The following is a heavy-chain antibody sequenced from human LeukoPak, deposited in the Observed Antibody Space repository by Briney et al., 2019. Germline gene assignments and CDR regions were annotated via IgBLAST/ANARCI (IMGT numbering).Heavy chain of an antibody. D-gene: IGHD3-10*01. V-gene: IGHV1-46*01. CDR2: INPSGGST. CDR3: ATGTRITMVRERNFDY. J-gene: IGHJ4*02. CDR1: GYTFTSYY. Sequence: GASVKVSCKASGYTFTSYYMHWVRQAPGQGLEWMGIINPSGGSTSYAQKFQGRVTMTRDMSTSTDYMELSSLRSEDTAVYYCATGTRITMVRERNFDYWGQGTLVTVSS.